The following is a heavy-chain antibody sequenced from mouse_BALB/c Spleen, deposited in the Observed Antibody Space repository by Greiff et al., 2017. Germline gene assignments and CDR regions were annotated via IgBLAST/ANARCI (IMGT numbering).Heavy chain of an antibody. Sequence: VQLQQSGAELARPGASVKLSCKASGYTFTSYTMYWVKQRPGQGLEWIGYINRSSGYTNYNQKFKGRATLTADKSSNTVYMQLSSLTSEDAADYYCARRSDGSYEEDYWGQGTTLTVSS. V-gene: IGHV1-4*01. CDR2: INRSSGYT. D-gene: IGHD1-1*02. J-gene: IGHJ2*01. CDR1: GYTFTSYT. CDR3: ARRSDGSYEEDY.